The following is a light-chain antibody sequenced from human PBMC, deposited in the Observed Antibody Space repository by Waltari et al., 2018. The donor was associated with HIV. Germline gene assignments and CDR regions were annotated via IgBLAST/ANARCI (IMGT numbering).Light chain of an antibody. V-gene: IGLV2-23*02. CDR3: CSYAGSSTVV. CDR2: DVS. Sequence: QSALTQPASVSGSPGQSLTISCTGPSSDFGGYNYVYWYQQHPGKAPKLMIYDVSKRPSGVSNRFSGSKSGNTASLTISGLQAEDEADYYCCSYAGSSTVVFGGGTKLTVL. CDR1: SSDFGGYNY. J-gene: IGLJ2*01.